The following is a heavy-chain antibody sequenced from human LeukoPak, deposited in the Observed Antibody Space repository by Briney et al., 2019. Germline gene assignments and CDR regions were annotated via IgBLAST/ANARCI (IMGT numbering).Heavy chain of an antibody. Sequence: ASVKVSCKASGGTFSSYAISWVRQAPGQGLEWMGGIIPIFGTANYAQKFQGRVTITADESTSTAYMELSSLRSEDTAVYYCARAARQLGAFDIWGQGTIVTASS. CDR2: IIPIFGTA. V-gene: IGHV1-69*13. CDR3: ARAARQLGAFDI. D-gene: IGHD6-6*01. CDR1: GGTFSSYA. J-gene: IGHJ3*02.